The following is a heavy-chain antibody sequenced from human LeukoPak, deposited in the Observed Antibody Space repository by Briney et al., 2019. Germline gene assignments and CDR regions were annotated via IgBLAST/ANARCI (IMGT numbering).Heavy chain of an antibody. Sequence: PGGSLRLSCADSGFTVSSNYMSWVRQAPGKGLEWISVIYSGGSTYYADSVKGRFTISRDNSKNTLYLQMNSLRAEDTAVYYCARDLGPMIVVVITTGYFDYWGQGTLVTVSS. CDR2: IYSGGST. V-gene: IGHV3-66*01. D-gene: IGHD3-22*01. CDR3: ARDLGPMIVVVITTGYFDY. J-gene: IGHJ4*02. CDR1: GFTVSSNY.